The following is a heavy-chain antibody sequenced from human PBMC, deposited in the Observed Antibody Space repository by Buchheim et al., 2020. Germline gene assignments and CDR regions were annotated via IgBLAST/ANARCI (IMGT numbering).Heavy chain of an antibody. CDR1: GYTCTGYY. CDR3: ARGIAAQYYYYYGMDV. CDR2: INPNSGGT. Sequence: QVQLVQSGAEVKKPGASVKVSCKAAGYTCTGYYMHWVRQAPGQGREWMGWINPNSGGTNYAQKLQGWVTMTRDTSISTAYMELSRLRSDDTAVYYCARGIAAQYYYYYGMDVWGQGTT. D-gene: IGHD6-6*01. J-gene: IGHJ6*02. V-gene: IGHV1-2*04.